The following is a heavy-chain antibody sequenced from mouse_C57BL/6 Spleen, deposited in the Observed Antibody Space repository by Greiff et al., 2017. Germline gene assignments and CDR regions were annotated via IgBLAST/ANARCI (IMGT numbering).Heavy chain of an antibody. V-gene: IGHV6-3*01. CDR1: GFTFSNYW. J-gene: IGHJ3*01. CDR2: IRLKSDNYAN. CDR3: ATASEWGFAY. Sequence: EVKLEESGGGLVQPGGSLKLSCVASGFTFSNYWMNWVRQSPEKGLEWVAHIRLKSDNYANHSAASEKGRFTISRADSKSSFFQQMNVSSAEDAGYYCATASEWGFAYWGTGTLVTVSA. D-gene: IGHD6-1*01.